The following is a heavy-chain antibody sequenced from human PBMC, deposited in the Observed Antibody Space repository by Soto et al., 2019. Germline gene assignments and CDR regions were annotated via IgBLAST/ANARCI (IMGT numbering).Heavy chain of an antibody. V-gene: IGHV3-9*01. Sequence: LVESGGGWVQPGRSLRLSCAASGFDFDSYAMNWVRQSPEKGLELVACISWNSGIVAYADSVRGRFTISRDNARNSLFLQMDSLRPEDSALYYCTEGSGSYGGNYDYWGQGTLVTVSS. CDR1: GFDFDSYA. D-gene: IGHD5-12*01. J-gene: IGHJ4*02. CDR3: TEGSGSYGGNYDY. CDR2: ISWNSGIV.